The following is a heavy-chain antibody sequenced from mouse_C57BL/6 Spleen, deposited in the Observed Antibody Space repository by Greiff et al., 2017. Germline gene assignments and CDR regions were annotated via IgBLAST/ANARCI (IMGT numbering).Heavy chain of an antibody. V-gene: IGHV1-9*01. Sequence: QVQLQQSGAELMKPGASVKLSCKATGYTFTGYWIEWVKQRPGHGLEWIGEIVPGSGSTNYNEKFKGKATFTADTSSNTAYMKLSSLTTEDSAIYYWARRETFMGAYWGQGTLVTVSA. CDR3: ARRETFMGAY. D-gene: IGHD1-1*01. CDR1: GYTFTGYW. J-gene: IGHJ3*01. CDR2: IVPGSGST.